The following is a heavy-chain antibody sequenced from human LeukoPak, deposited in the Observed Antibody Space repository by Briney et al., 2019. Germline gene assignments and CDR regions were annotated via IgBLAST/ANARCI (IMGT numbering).Heavy chain of an antibody. CDR3: ATAPYNHYGDHGGWFDP. CDR2: ISYDGSNK. Sequence: GRSLRLSCAASGFTFSSYAMHWVRQAPGKGLEWVAVISYDGSNKYYADSVKGRFTISRDNSKNTLYLQMNSLRAEDTAVYYCATAPYNHYGDHGGWFDPWGQGTLVTVSS. CDR1: GFTFSSYA. J-gene: IGHJ5*02. D-gene: IGHD4-17*01. V-gene: IGHV3-30-3*01.